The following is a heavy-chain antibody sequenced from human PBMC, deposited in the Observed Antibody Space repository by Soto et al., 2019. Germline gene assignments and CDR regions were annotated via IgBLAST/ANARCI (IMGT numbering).Heavy chain of an antibody. Sequence: SETLSLTCAVYGGSFSGYYWSWIRQPPGKGLEWIGEINHSGSTNYNPSLKSRVTISVDTSKNQFSLKLSSVTAADTAVYYCARGVRGSYSDAFDIWGQGTMVTVSS. J-gene: IGHJ3*02. CDR3: ARGVRGSYSDAFDI. V-gene: IGHV4-34*01. D-gene: IGHD3-16*01. CDR1: GGSFSGYY. CDR2: INHSGST.